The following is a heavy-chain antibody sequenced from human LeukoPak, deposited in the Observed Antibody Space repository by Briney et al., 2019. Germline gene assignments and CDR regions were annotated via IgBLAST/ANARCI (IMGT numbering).Heavy chain of an antibody. CDR1: GFTFSSYG. D-gene: IGHD6-13*01. V-gene: IGHV3-30*18. CDR2: ISYDGSNK. Sequence: PGGSLRLSCAASGFTFSSYGMHWVRQAPGKGLEWAAVISYDGSNKYYADSVKGRFTISRDNSKNTQYLQMNSLRGEDTAVYYCAKAAMPAAGSINVGYYFDYWGQGTLVTVSS. CDR3: AKAAMPAAGSINVGYYFDY. J-gene: IGHJ4*02.